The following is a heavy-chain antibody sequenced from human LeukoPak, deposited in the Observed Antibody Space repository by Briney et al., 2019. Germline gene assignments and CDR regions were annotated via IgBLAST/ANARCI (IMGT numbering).Heavy chain of an antibody. J-gene: IGHJ4*02. CDR3: ARLSAAAVDY. Sequence: KTSETLSLTCTVSGGSISSYYWSWTRQPPGKGLEWIGYIYYSGSTNYNPSLKSRVTISVDTSKNQFSLKLSSVTAADTAVYYCARLSAAAVDYWGQGTLVTVSS. CDR1: GGSISSYY. CDR2: IYYSGST. D-gene: IGHD6-13*01. V-gene: IGHV4-59*01.